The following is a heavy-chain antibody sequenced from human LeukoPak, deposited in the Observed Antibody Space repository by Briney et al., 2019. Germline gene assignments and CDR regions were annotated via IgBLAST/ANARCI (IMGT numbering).Heavy chain of an antibody. CDR3: ARDPHRSGAEVN. V-gene: IGHV1-8*01. Sequence: ASVKVSCKASGYTFTIYDINWVRQATGQGLEWMGWINPSTNNSGYAQEFQGRVTMTRNTSISTAYMELSSLRSEDTAVYYCARDPHRSGAEVNWGQGTLVTVSS. D-gene: IGHD1-26*01. J-gene: IGHJ4*02. CDR2: INPSTNNS. CDR1: GYTFTIYD.